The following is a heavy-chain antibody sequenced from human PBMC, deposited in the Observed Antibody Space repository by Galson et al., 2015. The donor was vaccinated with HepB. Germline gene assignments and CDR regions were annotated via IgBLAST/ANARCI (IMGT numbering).Heavy chain of an antibody. D-gene: IGHD1-26*01. CDR3: AKEKGGVGSGSYLGGDAFDI. V-gene: IGHV3-23*01. CDR1: GFTFSSYA. CDR2: INGSGGST. Sequence: SMRLSCAASGFTFSSYAMSWVRQAPGKGLEWVSAINGSGGSTYYADPVKGRFTISRDNSKNTLYLQMNSLRAEDTAVYYCAKEKGGVGSGSYLGGDAFDIWGQGTMVTVSS. J-gene: IGHJ3*02.